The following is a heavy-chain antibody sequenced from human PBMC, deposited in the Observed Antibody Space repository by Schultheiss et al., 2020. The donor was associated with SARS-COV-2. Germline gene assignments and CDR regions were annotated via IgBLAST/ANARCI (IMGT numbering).Heavy chain of an antibody. CDR3: ATDTFYNDRSGYYSFDY. J-gene: IGHJ4*02. D-gene: IGHD3-22*01. CDR2: ISYDGSNK. CDR1: GFTFSSYG. Sequence: GGSLRLSCAASGFTFSSYGIHWVRQAPGKGLEWVTFISYDGSNKKYADSVKGRFTISRDNSKNTVYLQMNSLGAEDTAVYYCATDTFYNDRSGYYSFDYWGQGTLVTVSS. V-gene: IGHV3-30*03.